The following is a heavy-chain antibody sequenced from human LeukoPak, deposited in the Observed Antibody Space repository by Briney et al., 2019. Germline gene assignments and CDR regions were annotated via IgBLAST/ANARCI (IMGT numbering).Heavy chain of an antibody. J-gene: IGHJ4*02. CDR1: GFTFSSYE. D-gene: IGHD6-19*01. CDR3: ARDLGYSSGPNY. CDR2: ISGGSSFT. V-gene: IGHV3-48*03. Sequence: GGSLRLSCAASGFTFSSYEMNWVRQAPGKGLEWVSYISGGSSFTYYVDSVKGRFTISRDNAKNSLYLQMNSLRAEDTAVYYCARDLGYSSGPNYWGQGTRVTVSS.